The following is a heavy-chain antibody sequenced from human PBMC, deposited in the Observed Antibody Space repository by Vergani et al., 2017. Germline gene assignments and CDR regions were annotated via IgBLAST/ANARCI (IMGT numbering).Heavy chain of an antibody. V-gene: IGHV4-34*01. J-gene: IGHJ6*02. CDR1: GGSFSGYY. D-gene: IGHD2-15*01. CDR3: ARGLVVVAATIYYYYGMDV. Sequence: QVQLQQWGAGLLKPSETLYLTCAVYGGSFSGYYWSWIRQPPGKGLEWIGEINHSGSTNYNPSLKSRVTISVDTSKNQFSLKLSSVTAADTAVYYCARGLVVVAATIYYYYGMDVWGQGTTVTVSS. CDR2: INHSGST.